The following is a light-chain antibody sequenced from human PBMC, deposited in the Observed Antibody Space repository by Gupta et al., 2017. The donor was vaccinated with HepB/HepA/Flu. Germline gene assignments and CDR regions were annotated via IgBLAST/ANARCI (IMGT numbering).Light chain of an antibody. J-gene: IGLJ1*01. V-gene: IGLV2-11*01. CDR3: CSYAGSYTGV. CDR2: DVS. CDR1: SSDVGGYNY. Sequence: QSPLTQPRSVSGPPGQSVTISCTGTSSDVGGYNYVSWYQQHPGKAPKLMIYDVSKRPSGVPDRFSGSKSGNTASLTISGLQAEDEADYYCCSYAGSYTGVFGTGTKVTVL.